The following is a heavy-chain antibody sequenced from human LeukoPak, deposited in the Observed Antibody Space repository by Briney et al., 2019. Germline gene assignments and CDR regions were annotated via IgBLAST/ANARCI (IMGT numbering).Heavy chain of an antibody. V-gene: IGHV1-18*01. Sequence: GASVKVSCKASGYTFTSYGISWVRQAPGQGLEWMGWISAYNGNTNYAQKLQGRVTMTTDTSTSTAYMELRSLRSDDTAVYYCARERGYDILTGYYTPENDYWGQGTLVTVSS. J-gene: IGHJ4*02. CDR2: ISAYNGNT. D-gene: IGHD3-9*01. CDR1: GYTFTSYG. CDR3: ARERGYDILTGYYTPENDY.